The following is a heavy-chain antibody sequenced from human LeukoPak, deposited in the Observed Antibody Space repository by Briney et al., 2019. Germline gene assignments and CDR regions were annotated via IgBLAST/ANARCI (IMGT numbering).Heavy chain of an antibody. D-gene: IGHD2-15*01. CDR1: GHRFSDYA. J-gene: IGHJ5*02. CDR2: MSGSGGT. CDR3: AKGCLCYSGLSSWFDP. Sequence: GGSLRLSCAASGHRFSDYAWGWLRQAPGKGLEWVSGMSGSGGTYYAESVRVRFTISRDISKDTLHLQMDSLRADDTAVYYCAKGCLCYSGLSSWFDPWGQGTLVIVSS. V-gene: IGHV3-23*01.